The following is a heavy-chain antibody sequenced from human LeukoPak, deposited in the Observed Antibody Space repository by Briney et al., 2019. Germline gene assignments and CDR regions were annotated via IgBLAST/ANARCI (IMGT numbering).Heavy chain of an antibody. CDR3: ARPRSSYYYGSGSYYNY. CDR2: ISPSGGIT. V-gene: IGHV3-23*01. J-gene: IGHJ4*02. Sequence: GGSLRLSCAASGFTFGSHGMNWVRQAPGKGLEWVSGISPSGGITYYTDSVKGRFTISRDNSKNTVSLQMNSLRAEDTAVYYCARPRSSYYYGSGSYYNYWGQGTLVTVSS. CDR1: GFTFGSHG. D-gene: IGHD3-10*01.